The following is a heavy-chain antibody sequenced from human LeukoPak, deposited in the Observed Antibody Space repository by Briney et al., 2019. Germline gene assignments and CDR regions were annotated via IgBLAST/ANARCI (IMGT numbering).Heavy chain of an antibody. Sequence: SETLSLTCTVSGGSISSSSYYWGWIRQPPGKGLEWIGSIYYSGSTYYNPSLESRVTISVDTSKNQFSLKLSSVTAADTAVYYCARGVYDIVVVVAATPDYHWFDPWGQGTLVTVSS. CDR2: IYYSGST. J-gene: IGHJ5*02. V-gene: IGHV4-39*07. CDR1: GGSISSSSYY. CDR3: ARGVYDIVVVVAATPDYHWFDP. D-gene: IGHD2-15*01.